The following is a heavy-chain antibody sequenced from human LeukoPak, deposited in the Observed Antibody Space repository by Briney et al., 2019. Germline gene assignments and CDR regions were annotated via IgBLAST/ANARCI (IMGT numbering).Heavy chain of an antibody. Sequence: SGPTLVNPTQTLTLTCTFSGFSLSTNGMGVGWIRQPPGKALEWLALIFWDDDRHYSPSLKSRLTITKDTSKNQVVLRMTNMDPVDTATYYCAHWTRSDSGSYHNWFDPWGQGILVTVSS. CDR3: AHWTRSDSGSYHNWFDP. CDR2: IFWDDDR. V-gene: IGHV2-5*02. J-gene: IGHJ5*02. D-gene: IGHD1-26*01. CDR1: GFSLSTNGMG.